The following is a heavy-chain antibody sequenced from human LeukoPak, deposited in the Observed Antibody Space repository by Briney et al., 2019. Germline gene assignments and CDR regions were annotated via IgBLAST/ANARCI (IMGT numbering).Heavy chain of an antibody. D-gene: IGHD6-6*01. CDR3: ALYSTSSGGLDP. CDR1: GGTFSSYA. CDR2: IIPIFGTA. V-gene: IGHV1-69*13. J-gene: IGHJ5*02. Sequence: SVKVSCKASGGTFSSYAISWVRQAPGQGLEWMGGIIPIFGTANYAQKFQGRVTITADESTSTAYMELSSLRSEDTAVYYCALYSTSSGGLDPWGQGTLVTVSS.